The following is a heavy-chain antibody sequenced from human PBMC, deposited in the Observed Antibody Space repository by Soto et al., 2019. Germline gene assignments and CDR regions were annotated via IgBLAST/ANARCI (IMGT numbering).Heavy chain of an antibody. CDR2: IIPIFGTA. V-gene: IGHV1-69*06. J-gene: IGHJ4*02. CDR3: ARQSSSWYGGFDY. Sequence: SVKVSCQASGGTFSSYAISWVRQDPGQGLEWMGGIIPIFGTANYAQKFQGRVTITADKSTSTAYMELSSLRSEDTAVYYCARQSSSWYGGFDYWGQGTLVTVSS. CDR1: GGTFSSYA. D-gene: IGHD6-13*01.